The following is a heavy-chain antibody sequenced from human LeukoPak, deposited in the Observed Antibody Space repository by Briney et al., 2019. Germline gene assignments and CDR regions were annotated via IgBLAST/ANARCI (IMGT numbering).Heavy chain of an antibody. CDR3: ARVHDYCSGGSCVNWFDP. D-gene: IGHD2-15*01. CDR2: IYYSGST. Sequence: SQTLSLTCTVSGGSISSGDYYWSWIRQPPGKGLEWIGYIYYSGSTYYNPSLKSRVTISVDTSKNQFSLKLSSVTAADTAVYYCARVHDYCSGGSCVNWFDPWGQGILVTVSS. V-gene: IGHV4-30-4*01. J-gene: IGHJ5*02. CDR1: GGSISSGDYY.